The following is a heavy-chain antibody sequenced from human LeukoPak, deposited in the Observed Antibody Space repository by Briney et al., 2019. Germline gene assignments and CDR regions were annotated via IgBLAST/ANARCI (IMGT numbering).Heavy chain of an antibody. V-gene: IGHV3-11*04. CDR2: ITTSGSTI. Sequence: PGGSLRLSCAASGFTFSDSYMTWIRQAPGKGLEWVSYITTSGSTIYADSLKGRFAISRDNAKNSLYLQMNSLRAEDTAVYYCASEDNSNWNIDYWGQGTLVTVFS. J-gene: IGHJ4*02. CDR3: ASEDNSNWNIDY. CDR1: GFTFSDSY. D-gene: IGHD1-1*01.